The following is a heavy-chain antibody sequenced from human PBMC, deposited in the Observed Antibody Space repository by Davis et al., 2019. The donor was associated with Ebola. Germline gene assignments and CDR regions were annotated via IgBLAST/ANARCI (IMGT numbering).Heavy chain of an antibody. V-gene: IGHV3-9*01. CDR1: GFTFDDYA. CDR3: AKDTRLLPTAWFDP. D-gene: IGHD2-15*01. Sequence: SLKISCAASGFTFDDYAMHWVRQAPGKGLEWVSGISWNSGSIGYADSVKGRFTISRDNAKNSLYLQMNSLRAEDTALYYCAKDTRLLPTAWFDPWGQGTLVTVSS. CDR2: ISWNSGSI. J-gene: IGHJ5*02.